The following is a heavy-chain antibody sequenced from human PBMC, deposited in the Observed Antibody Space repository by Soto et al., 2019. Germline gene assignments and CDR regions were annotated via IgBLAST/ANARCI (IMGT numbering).Heavy chain of an antibody. D-gene: IGHD2-21*01. CDR1: GFTFSSYA. Sequence: GGSLRLSCAASGFTFSSYAMSWVRQAPGKGLEWVSAISGSGGSTYYADSVKGRFTISRDNSKNTLYLQMNSLRAEDTAVYYCAKSQAYCGGDCYPPPFDYWGQGTLVTVSS. CDR2: ISGSGGST. CDR3: AKSQAYCGGDCYPPPFDY. J-gene: IGHJ4*02. V-gene: IGHV3-23*01.